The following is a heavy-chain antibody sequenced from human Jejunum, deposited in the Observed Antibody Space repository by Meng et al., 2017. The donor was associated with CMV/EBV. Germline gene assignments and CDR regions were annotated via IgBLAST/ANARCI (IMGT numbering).Heavy chain of an antibody. J-gene: IGHJ4*02. V-gene: IGHV6-1*01. CDR3: ARGEDSSLDY. CDR2: TYYRSKWYS. Sequence: QLQQSGPGLVKPSQTLSLTCAISGDSVSSNTVAWNWIRLSPSRGPEWLGRTYYRSKWYSEYTVSVRSRISITPDTSKNQFSLQLTSVTPDDTAVYYCARGEDSSLDYWGQGTLVTVSS. CDR1: GDSVSSNTVA. D-gene: IGHD6-13*01.